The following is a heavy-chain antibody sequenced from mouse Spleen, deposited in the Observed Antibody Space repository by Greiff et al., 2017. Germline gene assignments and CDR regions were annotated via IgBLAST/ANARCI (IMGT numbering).Heavy chain of an antibody. J-gene: IGHJ3*01. V-gene: IGHV5-9*04. CDR3: ARHLRGFAY. CDR2: ISSGGGNT. Sequence: EVKLMESGGGLVKPGGSLKLSCAASGFTFSSYAMSWVRQTPEKRLEWVATISSGGGNTYYPDSVKGRFTISRDNAKNTLYLQMSSLKSEDTAMYYCARHLRGFAYWGQGTLVTVSA. CDR1: GFTFSSYA. D-gene: IGHD1-1*01.